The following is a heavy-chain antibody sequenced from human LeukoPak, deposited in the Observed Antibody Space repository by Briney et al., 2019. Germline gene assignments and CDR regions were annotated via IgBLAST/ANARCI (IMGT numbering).Heavy chain of an antibody. CDR2: ISGSGGST. D-gene: IGHD3-10*01. V-gene: IGHV3-23*01. Sequence: GGSLRLSCAASGFIVSNNYMSWVRQAPGKGLEWVSAISGSGGSTYYADSVKGRFTISRDNSKNTLYLQMNSLRAEDTAVYYCAKNYGSGRGPMDVWGQGTTVTVSS. CDR1: GFIVSNNY. CDR3: AKNYGSGRGPMDV. J-gene: IGHJ6*02.